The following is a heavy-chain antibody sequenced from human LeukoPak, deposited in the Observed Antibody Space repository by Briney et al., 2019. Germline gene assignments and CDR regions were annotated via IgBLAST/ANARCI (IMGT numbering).Heavy chain of an antibody. D-gene: IGHD1-1*01. J-gene: IGHJ5*02. V-gene: IGHV3-23*01. CDR1: GFTFNIYG. Sequence: GGSLRLSCAASGFTFNIYGMSWVCQELGKRLEWVSTISGGGENTHYADSVKGRFTVSRDNSKNTMYLQMNNLRGDDTALYYCTKDVGPGYDWFDPWGQGTQVTVSS. CDR2: ISGGGENT. CDR3: TKDVGPGYDWFDP.